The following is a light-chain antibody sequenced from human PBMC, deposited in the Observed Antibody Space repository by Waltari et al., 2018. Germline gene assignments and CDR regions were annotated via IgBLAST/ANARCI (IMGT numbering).Light chain of an antibody. CDR2: WAS. CDR1: QSVSDHVNNKNY. Sequence: DIVMTQSPDSLTVSPGERATINCRSSQSVSDHVNNKNYLAWYRQKPGQPPKLLISWASTREFGGPDRFSGSGSGTEFTLTISSLQPEDVAVYYCQQYYNTPPTFGQGTKVEIK. V-gene: IGKV4-1*01. CDR3: QQYYNTPPT. J-gene: IGKJ1*01.